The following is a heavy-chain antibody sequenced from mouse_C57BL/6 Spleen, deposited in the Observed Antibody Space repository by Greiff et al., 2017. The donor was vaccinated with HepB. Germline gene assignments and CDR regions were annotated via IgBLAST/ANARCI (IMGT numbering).Heavy chain of an antibody. CDR3: ARWGWGNYFDY. CDR1: GYTFTDYY. CDR2: INPNNGGT. D-gene: IGHD3-3*01. V-gene: IGHV1-26*01. J-gene: IGHJ2*01. Sequence: VQLQQSGPELVKPGASVKISCKASGYTFTDYYMNWVKQSHGKSLEWIGDINPNNGGTSYNQKFKGKATLTVDKSSSTAYMELRSLTSEDSAVYYCARWGWGNYFDYWGQGTTLTVSS.